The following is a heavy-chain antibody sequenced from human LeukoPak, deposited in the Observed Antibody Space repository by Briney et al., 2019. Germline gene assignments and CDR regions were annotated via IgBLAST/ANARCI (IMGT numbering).Heavy chain of an antibody. D-gene: IGHD3-3*01. V-gene: IGHV1-2*02. CDR1: GYSFTDKY. CDR3: ALGYNFWSGYHY. J-gene: IGHJ4*02. Sequence: ASVKVSCKASGYSFTDKYMHWVRQAPGQGLEWMGWINPNSGGTNYAQKFQGRVTMTTDTSMSTAYMELSRLTSDDTAVYYCALGYNFWSGYHYWGQGTLVTVSS. CDR2: INPNSGGT.